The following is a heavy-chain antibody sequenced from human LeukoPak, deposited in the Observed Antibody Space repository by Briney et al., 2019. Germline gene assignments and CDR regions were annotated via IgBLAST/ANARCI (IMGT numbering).Heavy chain of an antibody. CDR3: AMWLAEDYFDY. Sequence: PSETLSLTCTVSGGSISSYYWSWIRQPPGKGLEWIGYIYYSGSTNYNPSLKSRVTISVDTSKNQFSLKLSSVTAADTAVYYCAMWLAEDYFDYWGQGTLVTVSS. CDR2: IYYSGST. V-gene: IGHV4-59*01. CDR1: GGSISSYY. D-gene: IGHD6-19*01. J-gene: IGHJ4*02.